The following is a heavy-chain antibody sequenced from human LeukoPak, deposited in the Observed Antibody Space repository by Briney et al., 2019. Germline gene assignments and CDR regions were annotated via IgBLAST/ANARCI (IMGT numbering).Heavy chain of an antibody. CDR1: GFTFSSYG. CDR3: ARKMLSSSWLDYYYYYGMDV. CDR2: IWYDGGNK. J-gene: IGHJ6*02. D-gene: IGHD6-13*01. Sequence: PGRSLRLSCVASGFTFSSYGMHWVRQAPGKGLEWVAGIWYDGGNKYFADSVKGRFIISRDNSKNTLYLQMNSLRAEDTAVYYCARKMLSSSWLDYYYYYGMDVWGQGTTVTVSS. V-gene: IGHV3-33*01.